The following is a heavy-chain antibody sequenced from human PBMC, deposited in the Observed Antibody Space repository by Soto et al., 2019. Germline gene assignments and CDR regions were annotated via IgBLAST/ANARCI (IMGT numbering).Heavy chain of an antibody. J-gene: IGHJ6*02. D-gene: IGHD3-16*01. V-gene: IGHV3-7*01. CDR1: GFSFSTYL. CDR2: IKQGGNEK. CDR3: VGALTYEVPYYYYGMDV. Sequence: LRLSCAASGFSFSTYLMSWVRQAPGKGLEWVANIKQGGNEKFYVDSVKGRFTISRDNDKKSLYLQMDSLRVEDTAVYYCVGALTYEVPYYYYGMDVWGQGTTVTVSS.